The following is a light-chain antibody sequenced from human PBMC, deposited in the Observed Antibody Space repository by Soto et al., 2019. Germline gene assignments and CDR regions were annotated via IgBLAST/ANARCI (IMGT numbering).Light chain of an antibody. Sequence: QSVLTQPPSVSAAPGQKVTISCAGSSSNIGNNYVFWYQQLPGTAPKLLIYDNDNRPSGIPDRFSGSKSGTSATLGITGLQTGDEADYYCATWDRSLSAGVFGGGTKLTVL. J-gene: IGLJ2*01. V-gene: IGLV1-51*01. CDR2: DND. CDR1: SSNIGNNY. CDR3: ATWDRSLSAGV.